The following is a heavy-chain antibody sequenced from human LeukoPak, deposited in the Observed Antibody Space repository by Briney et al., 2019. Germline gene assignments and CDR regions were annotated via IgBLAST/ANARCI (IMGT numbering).Heavy chain of an antibody. Sequence: PGGSLRLSCAASGFTFSSYGMHWVRQAPGKGLEYVSAITTNGGSTYYADSVKGRFTVSRDNSKNTLYLQMSSLRVEDTAVYYCARTGYSSGWYNFDYWGQGTLVTVSS. J-gene: IGHJ4*02. V-gene: IGHV3-64D*09. CDR2: ITTNGGST. D-gene: IGHD6-19*01. CDR1: GFTFSSYG. CDR3: ARTGYSSGWYNFDY.